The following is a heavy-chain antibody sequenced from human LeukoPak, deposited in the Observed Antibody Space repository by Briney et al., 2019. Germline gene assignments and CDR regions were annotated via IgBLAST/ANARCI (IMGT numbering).Heavy chain of an antibody. CDR2: INHSGST. CDR1: GGSFSGYY. Sequence: PSETLSLTCAVYGGSFSGYYWSWIRQPPGKGLEWIGEINHSGSTNYNPSLKSRVTISVDTSKNQFSLKLSSVTAADTAAYYCARGGTTVTTLDYWGQGTLVTVSS. J-gene: IGHJ4*02. D-gene: IGHD4-11*01. V-gene: IGHV4-34*01. CDR3: ARGGTTVTTLDY.